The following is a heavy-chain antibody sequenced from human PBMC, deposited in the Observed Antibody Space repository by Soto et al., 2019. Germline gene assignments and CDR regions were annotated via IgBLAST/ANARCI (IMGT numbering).Heavy chain of an antibody. J-gene: IGHJ6*02. CDR1: GFTFSSYG. CDR2: ISYDGSNK. CDR3: TKEYYSNYLLWDYYYYVMDV. Sequence: QPGGSLRLSCAASGFTFSSYGMHWVRQAPGKGLEWVAVISYDGSNKYYADSVKGRFTISRDNSKNTLYLQMNSLRAEDTAVYYCTKEYYSNYLLWDYYYYVMDVWGQGTKVTGSS. D-gene: IGHD4-4*01. V-gene: IGHV3-30*18.